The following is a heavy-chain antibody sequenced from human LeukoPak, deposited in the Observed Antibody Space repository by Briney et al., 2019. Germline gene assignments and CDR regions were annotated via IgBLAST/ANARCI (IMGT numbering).Heavy chain of an antibody. J-gene: IGHJ4*02. CDR1: GYTFTTYY. Sequence: ASVKVSCKXSGYTFTTYYIRWIRQAPGQGLEWMGVITPNDGRPTYAQKFQGRVTMTMDTATSTVYMELSSLGSEDTAMYYCARVPRYSGYYYFDYWGQGTLVTVSS. CDR3: ARVPRYSGYYYFDY. V-gene: IGHV1-46*01. CDR2: ITPNDGRP. D-gene: IGHD5-12*01.